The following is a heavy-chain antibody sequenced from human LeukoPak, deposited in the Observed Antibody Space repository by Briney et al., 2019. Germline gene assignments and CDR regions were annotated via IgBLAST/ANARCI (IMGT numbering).Heavy chain of an antibody. CDR2: IYYSGST. CDR3: ARESQQQWLAPKIIDY. V-gene: IGHV4-59*01. CDR1: GGSISSYY. D-gene: IGHD6-19*01. J-gene: IGHJ4*02. Sequence: SETLSLTCTVSGGSISSYYWSWIRQPPGKGLEWIGYIYYSGSTNYNPSLKSRVTISVDTSKNQFSLKLSSVTAADTAVYYCARESQQQWLAPKIIDYWGQGTLVTVSS.